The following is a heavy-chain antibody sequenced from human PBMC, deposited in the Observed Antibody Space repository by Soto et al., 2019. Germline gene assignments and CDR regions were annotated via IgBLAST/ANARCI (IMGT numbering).Heavy chain of an antibody. CDR3: VRASPDPSGYHYMDV. CDR2: TRNKAKDYTT. V-gene: IGHV3-72*01. J-gene: IGHJ6*03. CDR1: GFSFNDHY. Sequence: EVQLVESGGGLVQPGGSLSLSCAASGFSFNDHYMDWVRQAPGEGLEWVGRTRNKAKDYTTEYAASVRGRFTVSRDESENSLYLQMNSLKTEDTAVYYCVRASPDPSGYHYMDVWGRGTTVTVSS.